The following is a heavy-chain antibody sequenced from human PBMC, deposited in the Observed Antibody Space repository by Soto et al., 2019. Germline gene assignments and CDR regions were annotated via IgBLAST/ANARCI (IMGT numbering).Heavy chain of an antibody. V-gene: IGHV1-3*04. J-gene: IGHJ6*02. CDR2: INTATGGT. D-gene: IGHD3-3*01. CDR1: GYMFTTHA. CDR3: ARDKDDFWSGWDV. Sequence: ASVKVSCKASGYMFTTHAIFWVRQAPGQRPEWMGWINTATGGTAYSQNFQGRVTITRDTSATTAFMELSGLTSEDTAVYYCARDKDDFWSGWDVWGQGTTVTVSS.